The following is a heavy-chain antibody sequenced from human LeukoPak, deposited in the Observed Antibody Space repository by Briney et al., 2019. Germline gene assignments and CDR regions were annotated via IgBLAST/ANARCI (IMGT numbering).Heavy chain of an antibody. D-gene: IGHD2-2*01. V-gene: IGHV4-34*01. CDR1: GGSFSGYY. J-gene: IGHJ6*02. Sequence: PSETLSLTCAAYGGSFSGYYWSWIRQPPGKGLEWIGEINHSGSTNYNPSLKSRVTISVDTSKNQFSLKLSSVTAADTAVYYCARGRRYCSSTSCPSLGYYYYYGMDVWGQGTTVTVSS. CDR3: ARGRRYCSSTSCPSLGYYYYYGMDV. CDR2: INHSGST.